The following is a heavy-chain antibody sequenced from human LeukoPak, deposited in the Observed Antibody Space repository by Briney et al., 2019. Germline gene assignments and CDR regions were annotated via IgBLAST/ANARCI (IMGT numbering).Heavy chain of an antibody. CDR1: GGSIRSHC. J-gene: IGHJ4*02. V-gene: IGHV4-59*11. CDR3: ARGAAPHYSDY. CDR2: IYFSGST. D-gene: IGHD6-6*01. Sequence: KPSETLSLICTVSGGSIRSHCWSWVRQPPGKGLEWIGYIYFSGSTNYNPSLKSRVTISMGTSENQFSLKLSSVTAADTAVYYCARGAAPHYSDYWGQGTLVTVSS.